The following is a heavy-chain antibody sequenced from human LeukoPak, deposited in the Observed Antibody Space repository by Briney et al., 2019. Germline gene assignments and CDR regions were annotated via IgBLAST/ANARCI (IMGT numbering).Heavy chain of an antibody. V-gene: IGHV3-9*01. J-gene: IGHJ6*02. Sequence: GRSLRLSCAASGFTFDDYAMHWVRQAPGKGLEWVSGISWNSGSIGYADSVKGRFTISRDNAKNSLYLQMNSLRAEDTALYYCASSGVGPIAVAYVWGQGTTVTVSS. CDR3: ASSGVGPIAVAYV. CDR1: GFTFDDYA. D-gene: IGHD6-19*01. CDR2: ISWNSGSI.